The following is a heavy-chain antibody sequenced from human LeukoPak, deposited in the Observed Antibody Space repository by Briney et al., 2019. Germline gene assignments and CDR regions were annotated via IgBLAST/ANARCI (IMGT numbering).Heavy chain of an antibody. D-gene: IGHD3-22*01. CDR2: ISGSGGST. V-gene: IGHV3-23*01. J-gene: IGHJ4*02. CDR3: ARASDYDSGGYYIGGTFDY. Sequence: GGSLRLSCAASGFTFSNYDMSWVRQAPGKGLEWVSSISGSGGSTDYADSVKGRFTISRDNSKKTVYLQMNSLRAEDTAVYYCARASDYDSGGYYIGGTFDYWGQGTLVTVSS. CDR1: GFTFSNYD.